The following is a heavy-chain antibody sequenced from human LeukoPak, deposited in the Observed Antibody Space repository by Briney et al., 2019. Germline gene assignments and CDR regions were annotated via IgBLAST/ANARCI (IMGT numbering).Heavy chain of an antibody. CDR2: ISSSGSTI. CDR3: ARALTYYYDSSGYWFDY. D-gene: IGHD3-22*01. Sequence: GGSLRLSCAASGFTFSDYYMSWIRQAPGKGLEWVSYISSSGSTIYYADSVKGRFTISRDNAKNSLYLQMNSLRAEDTAVYYCARALTYYYDSSGYWFDYWGQGTLVTVSS. J-gene: IGHJ4*02. CDR1: GFTFSDYY. V-gene: IGHV3-11*04.